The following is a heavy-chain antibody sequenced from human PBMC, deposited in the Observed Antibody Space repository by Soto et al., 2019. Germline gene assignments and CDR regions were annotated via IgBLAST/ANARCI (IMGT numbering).Heavy chain of an antibody. CDR2: IWPDGSNK. V-gene: IGHV3-33*01. CDR1: GFIFSTYG. Sequence: QVQLVESGGGVVQPGRSLRLSCTTSGFIFSTYGIHWVRQAPGKGLEWVAVIWPDGSNKYYADSVKGRFTISRDNSRNILWLQMNSLRAEDTAIYYCVRAEGPYDYWGQGTLVTVSS. CDR3: VRAEGPYDY. J-gene: IGHJ4*02.